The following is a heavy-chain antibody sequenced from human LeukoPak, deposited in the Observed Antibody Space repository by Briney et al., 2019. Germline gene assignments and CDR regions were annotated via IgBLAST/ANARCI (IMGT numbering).Heavy chain of an antibody. CDR3: ARSPYSSANWFDP. D-gene: IGHD6-25*01. V-gene: IGHV4-59*08. Sequence: PSETLSLTCTVPGGSISSYYWSWIRQPPGKGLEWIGYIYYSGSTNYNPSLKSRVTISVDTSKNQFSLKLSSVTAADTAVYYCARSPYSSANWFDPWGQGTLVTVSS. CDR1: GGSISSYY. CDR2: IYYSGST. J-gene: IGHJ5*02.